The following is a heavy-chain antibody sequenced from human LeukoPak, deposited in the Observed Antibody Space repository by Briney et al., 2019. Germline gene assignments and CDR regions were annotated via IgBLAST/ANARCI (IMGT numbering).Heavy chain of an antibody. V-gene: IGHV3-66*01. CDR1: GFVVSTHY. Sequence: GGSLRLSCGASGFVVSTHYMTWVRQAPGKGLEWVAFIFSGGSRYYADSVKGGFSLSRDNSKNTLNLQMNSLRAEDTAVYYCARAKDYGDYEFAYWGQGTLVTVSS. CDR3: ARAKDYGDYEFAY. CDR2: IFSGGSR. J-gene: IGHJ4*02. D-gene: IGHD4-17*01.